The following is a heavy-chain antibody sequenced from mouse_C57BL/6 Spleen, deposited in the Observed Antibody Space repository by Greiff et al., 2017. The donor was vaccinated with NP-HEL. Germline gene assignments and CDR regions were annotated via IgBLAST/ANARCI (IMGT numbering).Heavy chain of an antibody. Sequence: EVQLQQSGPELVKPGASVKISCKASGYTFTDYYMNWVKQSHGKSLEWIGDINPNNGGTSYNQKFKGKATLTVDKSSSTAYMELRSLTSEDSAVYYCARRGDDGYAYYAMDYWGQGTSVTVSS. D-gene: IGHD2-3*01. CDR3: ARRGDDGYAYYAMDY. J-gene: IGHJ4*01. CDR1: GYTFTDYY. CDR2: INPNNGGT. V-gene: IGHV1-26*01.